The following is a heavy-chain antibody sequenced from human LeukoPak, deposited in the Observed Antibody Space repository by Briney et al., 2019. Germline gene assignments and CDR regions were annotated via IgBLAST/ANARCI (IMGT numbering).Heavy chain of an antibody. Sequence: ASVKVSCKASGYTFTGYYMHWVRQAPGQGLEWMGWINPNSGGTSYAQKFQGRVTMTRDTSISTAYMELSRLRSDDTAVYYCARSPRYYYDSSGYVLDYWGQGTLVTVSS. CDR3: ARSPRYYYDSSGYVLDY. CDR1: GYTFTGYY. D-gene: IGHD3-22*01. V-gene: IGHV1-2*02. J-gene: IGHJ4*02. CDR2: INPNSGGT.